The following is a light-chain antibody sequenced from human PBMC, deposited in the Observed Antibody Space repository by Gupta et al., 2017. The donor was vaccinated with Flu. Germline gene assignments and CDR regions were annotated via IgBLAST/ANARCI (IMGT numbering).Light chain of an antibody. CDR3: QQYGSSPQT. Sequence: GTLSLSPGERATRSCRASQSVTSNYLAWYQQKPGQAPRLLIYRASSRATDIPDRFSGSGSGTDFTLTISRLEPEDFAVFYCQQYGSSPQTFGQGTKVEIK. J-gene: IGKJ1*01. V-gene: IGKV3-20*01. CDR1: QSVTSNY. CDR2: RAS.